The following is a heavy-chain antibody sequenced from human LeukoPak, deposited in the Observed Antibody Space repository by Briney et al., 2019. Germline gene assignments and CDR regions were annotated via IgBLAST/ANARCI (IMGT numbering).Heavy chain of an antibody. CDR1: GFTFTNYA. D-gene: IGHD6-19*01. J-gene: IGHJ4*02. CDR2: ISGNTGST. V-gene: IGHV3-23*01. Sequence: PGGSLRLSCAASGFTFTNYAMSWVRQTPGKGLEWVSGISGNTGSTHYADSVEGRFTISRDDSKNTLYLQMNSLRAEDTAVYYCAKAYNRGWYYFDYWGQGTLVTVSS. CDR3: AKAYNRGWYYFDY.